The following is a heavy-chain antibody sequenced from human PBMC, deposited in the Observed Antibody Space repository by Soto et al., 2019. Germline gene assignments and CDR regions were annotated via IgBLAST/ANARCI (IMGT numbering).Heavy chain of an antibody. CDR3: ARGAAIAAAGVTEWFDT. CDR1: GYTFTSYY. CDR2: INPSGGST. Sequence: ASVKVSCKASGYTFTSYYMHWVRQAPGQGLEWMGIINPSGGSTSYAQEFQGRVTMTRDTSTSTVYMELSSLRSEDTAVYYCARGAAIAAAGVTEWFDTWGQGTLVTVSS. V-gene: IGHV1-46*01. J-gene: IGHJ5*02. D-gene: IGHD6-13*01.